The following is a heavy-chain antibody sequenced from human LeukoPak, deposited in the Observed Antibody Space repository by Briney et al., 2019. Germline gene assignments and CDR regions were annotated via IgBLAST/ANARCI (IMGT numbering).Heavy chain of an antibody. V-gene: IGHV4-61*02. CDR2: IYTSGST. CDR3: ARGRITPILRAFDAFDI. D-gene: IGHD3-16*01. J-gene: IGHJ3*02. CDR1: GGSVRRGNYY. Sequence: PSQTLSLTCTVSGGSVRRGNYYWTWIRQPAGKGLEWIGRIYTSGSTNYNPSLKSRVTMSVDTSKNQFSLKLSSVTAADTAVYYCARGRITPILRAFDAFDIWGQGTMVTVSS.